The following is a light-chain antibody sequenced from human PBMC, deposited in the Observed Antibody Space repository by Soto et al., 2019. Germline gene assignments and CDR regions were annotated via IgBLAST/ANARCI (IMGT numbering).Light chain of an antibody. J-gene: IGKJ5*01. Sequence: IRMTQSPSTLSASVGDRVTITCRASQSISSWLAWYQQKPGKAPKLLIYKASSLESGVPSRFSGSGSGTEFTLTICSLQPDDFATYYCQQYNSYPITFGQGTRLEIK. CDR1: QSISSW. V-gene: IGKV1-5*03. CDR3: QQYNSYPIT. CDR2: KAS.